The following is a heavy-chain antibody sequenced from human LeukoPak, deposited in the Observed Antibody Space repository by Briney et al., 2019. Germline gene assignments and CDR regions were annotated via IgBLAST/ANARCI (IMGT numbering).Heavy chain of an antibody. Sequence: PGGSLRLSCAASGFTFSSYGMHWVRQAPGKGLEWVAVIWYDGSNKYYADSVKGRFTISRDNSKNTLYLQMNSLRAEDTAVYYCARSLAPPLLWFGESQGPYYYYYGMDVWGQGTTVTVSS. J-gene: IGHJ6*02. CDR1: GFTFSSYG. CDR2: IWYDGSNK. CDR3: ARSLAPPLLWFGESQGPYYYYYGMDV. D-gene: IGHD3-10*01. V-gene: IGHV3-33*01.